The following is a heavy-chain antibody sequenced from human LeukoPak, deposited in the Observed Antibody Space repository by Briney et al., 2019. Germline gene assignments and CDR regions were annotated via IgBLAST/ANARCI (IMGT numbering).Heavy chain of an antibody. D-gene: IGHD3-9*01. CDR1: GYTFTSYD. Sequence: ASVKVSCKASGYTFTSYDINWARQATGQGLEWMGWMNPNSGNTGYAQKFQGRVTMTRNTSISTAYMELSSLRSEDTAVYYCARADILTGYYTNWFDPWGQGTLVTVSS. V-gene: IGHV1-8*01. CDR3: ARADILTGYYTNWFDP. J-gene: IGHJ5*02. CDR2: MNPNSGNT.